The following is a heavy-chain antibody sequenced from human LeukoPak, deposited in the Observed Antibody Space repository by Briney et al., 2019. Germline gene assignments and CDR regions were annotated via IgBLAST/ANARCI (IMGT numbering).Heavy chain of an antibody. CDR2: IYSGGST. Sequence: GGSLRLSCAASGFTFSSYAMSWVRQAPGKGLEWVSVIYSGGSTYYADSVKGRFTISRDNSKNTLYLQMNSLRAEDTAVYYCARSIAMAGYFDYWGQGTLVTVSS. J-gene: IGHJ4*02. D-gene: IGHD6-19*01. V-gene: IGHV3-53*01. CDR1: GFTFSSYA. CDR3: ARSIAMAGYFDY.